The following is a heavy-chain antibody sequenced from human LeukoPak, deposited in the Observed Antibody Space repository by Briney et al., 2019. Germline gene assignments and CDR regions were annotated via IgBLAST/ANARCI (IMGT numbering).Heavy chain of an antibody. CDR1: GFTFSSYW. CDR3: ARASYWSRIDY. CDR2: INSDGSST. D-gene: IGHD1-26*01. J-gene: IGHJ4*02. V-gene: IGHV3-74*01. Sequence: QAGGSLRLSCAASGFTFSSYWMHWVRQAPGKGLVWVSRINSDGSSTSYADSVKGRLTISRDNAKNTLYLQMNSLRAEDTAVYYCARASYWSRIDYWGQGTLVTVSS.